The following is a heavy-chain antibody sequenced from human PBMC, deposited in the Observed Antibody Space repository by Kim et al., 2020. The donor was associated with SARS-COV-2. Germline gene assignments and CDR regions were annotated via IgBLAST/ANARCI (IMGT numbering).Heavy chain of an antibody. CDR2: IYYSGST. Sequence: SETLSLTCTVSGGSISSYYWSWIRQPPGKGLEWIGYIYYSGSTNYNPSLKSRVTISVDTSKNQFSLKLSSVTAADTAVYYCARYTPGIAVVHYAFDIWGQGTMVTVSS. CDR3: ARYTPGIAVVHYAFDI. CDR1: GGSISSYY. D-gene: IGHD6-19*01. J-gene: IGHJ3*02. V-gene: IGHV4-59*01.